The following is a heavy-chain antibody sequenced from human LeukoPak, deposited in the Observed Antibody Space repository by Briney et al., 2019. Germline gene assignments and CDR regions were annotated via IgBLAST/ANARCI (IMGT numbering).Heavy chain of an antibody. CDR1: GFTLSDYY. V-gene: IGHV3-11*01. CDR3: ARDRLADGMDV. D-gene: IGHD3-9*01. J-gene: IGHJ6*02. Sequence: GGSLRLSCAASGFTLSDYYMSWIRQAPGKGLEWVSYISSSGSTIYYADSVEGRFTISRDNAKNSLYLQMNSLRAEDTAVYYCARDRLADGMDVWGQGTTVTVSS. CDR2: ISSSGSTI.